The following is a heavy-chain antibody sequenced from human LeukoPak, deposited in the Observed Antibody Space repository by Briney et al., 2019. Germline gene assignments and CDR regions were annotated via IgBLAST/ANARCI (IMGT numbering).Heavy chain of an antibody. J-gene: IGHJ5*02. CDR2: INHSGST. Sequence: PSETLSLTCAVYGGSFSGYYWSWIRQPPGKGLEWIGEINHSGSTNYNPSLKSRVTISVDTSKNQFSLKLSSVTAADTAVYYCARTELRYFDWLSEGWFDPWGQGTLVTVSS. V-gene: IGHV4-34*01. CDR1: GGSFSGYY. CDR3: ARTELRYFDWLSEGWFDP. D-gene: IGHD3-9*01.